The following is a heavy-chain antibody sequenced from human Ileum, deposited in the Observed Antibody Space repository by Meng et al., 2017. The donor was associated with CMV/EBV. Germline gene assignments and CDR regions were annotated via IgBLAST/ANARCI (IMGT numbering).Heavy chain of an antibody. V-gene: IGHV3-15*01. CDR1: GFTFSYAW. J-gene: IGHJ4*02. CDR3: TTDLSREYYYDSSGYYSYY. CDR2: IKSKTDGGTT. Sequence: GGSLRLSCAASGFTFSYAWMSWVRQAPGKGLEWVGRIKSKTDGGTTDCAAPVKGRFTISRDESKNTLYLQMNSLKTEDTAVYYCTTDLSREYYYDSSGYYSYYWGQGTLVTVSS. D-gene: IGHD3-22*01.